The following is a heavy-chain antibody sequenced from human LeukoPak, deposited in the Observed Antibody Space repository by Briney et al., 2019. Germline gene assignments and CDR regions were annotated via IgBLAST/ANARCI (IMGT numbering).Heavy chain of an antibody. D-gene: IGHD3-22*01. J-gene: IGHJ5*02. CDR2: IYYSGST. CDR1: GGSISISTYY. CDR3: VRLGTGYDSSGYSIGWFDP. Sequence: SETLSLTCTVSGGSISISTYYWGWIRQPPGKGLEWIGNIYYSGSTYYNPSLKSRVTISVDTSKNQFSLRLSSVTAADTAVYYCVRLGTGYDSSGYSIGWFDPWGQGTLVTVSS. V-gene: IGHV4-39*01.